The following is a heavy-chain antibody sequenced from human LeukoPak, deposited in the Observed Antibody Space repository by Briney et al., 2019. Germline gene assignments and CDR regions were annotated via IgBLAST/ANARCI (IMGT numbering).Heavy chain of an antibody. D-gene: IGHD1-26*01. V-gene: IGHV4-4*07. Sequence: PSETLSLTCTVSGGSISSYYWSWIRQPAGKGLEWIGRIYTSGSTNYNPSLKSRVTMSVDTFKNQFSLKLSSVTAADTAVYFCARAPLSGTYYTDAFDIWGQGTMVTVSS. J-gene: IGHJ3*02. CDR3: ARAPLSGTYYTDAFDI. CDR1: GGSISSYY. CDR2: IYTSGST.